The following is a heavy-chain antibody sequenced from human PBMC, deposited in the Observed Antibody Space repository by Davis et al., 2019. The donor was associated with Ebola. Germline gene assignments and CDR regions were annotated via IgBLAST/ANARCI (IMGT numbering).Heavy chain of an antibody. D-gene: IGHD3-22*01. CDR2: ISSNSTNK. CDR1: GFTFSDYY. CDR3: AREAYYYDSTGYYYDIPDLFDY. J-gene: IGHJ4*02. V-gene: IGHV3-11*06. Sequence: PGGSLRLSCAASGFTFSDYYMSWIRQAPGKGPEWVSYISSNSTNKKYADSVKGRFTISRDDAKNSLYLQMNSLRAEDTAVYYCAREAYYYDSTGYYYDIPDLFDYWGQGTLVTVS.